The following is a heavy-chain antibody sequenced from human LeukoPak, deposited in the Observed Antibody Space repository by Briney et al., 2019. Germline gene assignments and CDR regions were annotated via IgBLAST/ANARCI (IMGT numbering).Heavy chain of an antibody. CDR3: ARVERPSYYFDY. CDR1: GGSISSYY. D-gene: IGHD2-2*01. CDR2: IYTSGST. Sequence: SETLSLTCTVSGGSISSYYWSWIQQPAGKGLEWIGRIYTSGSTNYNPSLKSRVTISVDTSKNQFSLKLSSVTAADTAVYYCARVERPSYYFDYWGQGTLVTVSS. V-gene: IGHV4-4*07. J-gene: IGHJ4*02.